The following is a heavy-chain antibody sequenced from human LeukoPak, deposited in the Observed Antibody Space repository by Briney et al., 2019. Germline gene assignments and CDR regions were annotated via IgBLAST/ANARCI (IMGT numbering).Heavy chain of an antibody. V-gene: IGHV3-7*03. CDR3: VKDSGWFHFDS. Sequence: PGGSLRLSCAVSGFTFSNYWMTWVRQAPGKGLEWVGHIKEDGSSQNYADSVKGRFTISRDNAKSSLHLQMNGLRAEDTAMYYCVKDSGWFHFDSWGQGTLVTVSS. D-gene: IGHD6-19*01. CDR1: GFTFSNYW. J-gene: IGHJ4*02. CDR2: IKEDGSSQ.